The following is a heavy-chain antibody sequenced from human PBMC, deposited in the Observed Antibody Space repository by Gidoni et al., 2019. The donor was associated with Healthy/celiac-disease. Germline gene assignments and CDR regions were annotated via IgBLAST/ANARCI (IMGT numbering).Heavy chain of an antibody. D-gene: IGHD3-22*01. V-gene: IGHV3-9*01. Sequence: EVQLVESGGGLVQPGRSLRLSCAASGFTFDDYAMHWVRQAPGKGLEWVSGISWNSGSIGYADSVKGRFTISRDNAKNSLYLQMNSLRAEDTALYYCAKDRDYYDSSGFDYWGQGTLVTVSS. CDR1: GFTFDDYA. J-gene: IGHJ4*02. CDR3: AKDRDYYDSSGFDY. CDR2: ISWNSGSI.